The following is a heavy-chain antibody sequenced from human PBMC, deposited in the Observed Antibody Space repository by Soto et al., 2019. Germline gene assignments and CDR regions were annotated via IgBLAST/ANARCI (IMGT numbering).Heavy chain of an antibody. Sequence: ASVKVSCKASGYTFTGYYMHWVRQAPGQGLEWMGWINPNSGGTNHAQKFQGWVTMTRDTSISTAYMELSRLRSDDTAVYYCAREPYSDTAMLSYYYGMDVWGQGTTVTVSS. J-gene: IGHJ6*02. D-gene: IGHD5-18*01. CDR2: INPNSGGT. CDR3: AREPYSDTAMLSYYYGMDV. V-gene: IGHV1-2*04. CDR1: GYTFTGYY.